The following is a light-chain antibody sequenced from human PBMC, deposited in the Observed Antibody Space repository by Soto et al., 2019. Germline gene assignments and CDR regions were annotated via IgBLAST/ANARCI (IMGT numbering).Light chain of an antibody. CDR3: QVWDSSSDHRGV. J-gene: IGLJ2*01. CDR2: YDS. Sequence: ELTQPPSVSVAPGKTARITCGGNNIGSKSVHWYQQKPGQAPVLVIYYDSDRPSGIPERFSGSNSGNTATLTISRVEAGDEADYYCQVWDSSSDHRGVFGGGTKVTVL. CDR1: NIGSKS. V-gene: IGLV3-21*04.